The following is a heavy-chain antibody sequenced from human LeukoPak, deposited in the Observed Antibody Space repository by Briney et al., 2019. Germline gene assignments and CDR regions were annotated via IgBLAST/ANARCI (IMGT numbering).Heavy chain of an antibody. V-gene: IGHV4-39*07. CDR2: FYYGGGT. J-gene: IGHJ6*02. D-gene: IGHD2-15*01. Sequence: SETLSLTCTVSGGSISSSSYYWGWIRQPPGKGLEWIGSFYYGGGTYYNPSLKSRVTISVDTSKNQFSLKLSSVTAADTAVYYCASFGGNRKKYWPYYYYGMDVWGQGTTVTVSS. CDR1: GGSISSSSYY. CDR3: ASFGGNRKKYWPYYYYGMDV.